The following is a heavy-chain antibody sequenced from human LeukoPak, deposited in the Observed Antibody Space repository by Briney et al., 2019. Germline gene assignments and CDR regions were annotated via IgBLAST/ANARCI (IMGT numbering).Heavy chain of an antibody. CDR3: AREFRRDGYNFRVFDY. Sequence: PSETLSLTCTVSGGSISSSSYYWGWIRQPPGKGLEWIGSIYYSGSTYYNPSLKSRVTISVDTSKNQFSLKLSSVTAADTAVYYCAREFRRDGYNFRVFDYWGQGTLVTVSS. D-gene: IGHD5-24*01. V-gene: IGHV4-39*07. CDR1: GGSISSSSYY. J-gene: IGHJ4*02. CDR2: IYYSGST.